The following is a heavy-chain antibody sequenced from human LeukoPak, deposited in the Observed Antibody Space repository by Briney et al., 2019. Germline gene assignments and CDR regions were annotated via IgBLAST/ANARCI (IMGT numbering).Heavy chain of an antibody. J-gene: IGHJ6*02. CDR2: ISYDGSNK. CDR1: GFTFSSYA. CDR3: ARDRVHNDILTGRYYYYYGMDV. D-gene: IGHD3-9*01. V-gene: IGHV3-30-3*01. Sequence: PGGSLRLSCAASGFTFSSYAMHWVRQAPGKGLEWVAVISYDGSNKYYADSVKGRFTISRDNSKNTLYLQMNSLRAEDTAVYYCARDRVHNDILTGRYYYYYGMDVWGQGTTVTVSS.